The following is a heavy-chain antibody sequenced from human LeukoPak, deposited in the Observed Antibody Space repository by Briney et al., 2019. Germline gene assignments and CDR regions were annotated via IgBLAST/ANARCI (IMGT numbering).Heavy chain of an antibody. J-gene: IGHJ4*02. CDR1: GFTFSSHG. V-gene: IGHV3-33*01. Sequence: GGSLRLSCAASGFTFSSHGMHWVRQAPGKGLEWVAVIWYDGSNKFYADSVKGRFTISRDNSKNTLYLQMNSLRAEDTAVYYCARDRAAADLDYWGQGTLVTVSS. D-gene: IGHD6-13*01. CDR2: IWYDGSNK. CDR3: ARDRAAADLDY.